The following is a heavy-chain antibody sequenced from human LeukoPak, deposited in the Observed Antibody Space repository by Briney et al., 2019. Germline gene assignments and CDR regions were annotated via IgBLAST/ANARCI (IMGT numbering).Heavy chain of an antibody. D-gene: IGHD5/OR15-5a*01. Sequence: GESLRLSCAASGFTFSNYWMHWVRQAPGKGLEWVSRINSDETSTNYADSVKGRFTISRDNAKNTLYLQMNRLRAEDTAVYYCASRRSTSFDYWGQGTLVTVSS. CDR3: ASRRSTSFDY. V-gene: IGHV3-74*01. CDR2: INSDETST. CDR1: GFTFSNYW. J-gene: IGHJ4*02.